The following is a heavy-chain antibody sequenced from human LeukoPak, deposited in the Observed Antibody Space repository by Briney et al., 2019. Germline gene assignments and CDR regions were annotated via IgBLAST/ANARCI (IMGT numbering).Heavy chain of an antibody. CDR3: ATDLVTGHFDY. J-gene: IGHJ4*02. Sequence: SVKVSCKASGGTFSSYAISWVRQAPGQGLEWMGRIIPILGIANYAQKFQGRVTITADKSTSTAYMELSSLRSEDTAVYYCATDLVTGHFDYWGQGTLVTVSS. CDR2: IIPILGIA. V-gene: IGHV1-69*04. D-gene: IGHD1-14*01. CDR1: GGTFSSYA.